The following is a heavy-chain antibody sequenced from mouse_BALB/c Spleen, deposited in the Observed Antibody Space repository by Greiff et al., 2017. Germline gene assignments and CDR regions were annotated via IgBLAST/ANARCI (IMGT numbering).Heavy chain of an antibody. CDR3: ARFGNYFDY. Sequence: EVHLVESGPGLVKPSQSLSLTCTVTGYSITSDYAWNWIRQFPGNKLEWMGYISYSGSTSYNPSLKSRISITRDTSKNQFFLQLNSVTTEDTATYYCARFGNYFDYWGQGTTLTVSS. CDR2: ISYSGST. V-gene: IGHV3-2*02. D-gene: IGHD4-1*01. J-gene: IGHJ2*01. CDR1: GYSITSDYA.